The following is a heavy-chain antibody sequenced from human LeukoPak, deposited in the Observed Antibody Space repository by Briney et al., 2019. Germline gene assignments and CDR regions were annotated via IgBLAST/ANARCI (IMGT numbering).Heavy chain of an antibody. J-gene: IGHJ4*02. D-gene: IGHD3-3*01. V-gene: IGHV3-23*01. CDR1: GFTFSSYA. Sequence: GGSLRLSCAASGFTFSSYAMSWVRRAPGKGLEWVSAISGSGGSTYYADSVKGRFTISRDNSKNTLYLQMSSLRAEDTAVYYCAKDRPNYDFWSGYSTAFDYWGQGTLVTVSS. CDR3: AKDRPNYDFWSGYSTAFDY. CDR2: ISGSGGST.